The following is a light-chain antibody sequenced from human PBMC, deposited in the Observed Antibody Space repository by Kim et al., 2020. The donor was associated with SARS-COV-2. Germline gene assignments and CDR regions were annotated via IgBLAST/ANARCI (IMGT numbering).Light chain of an antibody. Sequence: SYELTQPPSLSVSPGQTASITCSGDKLGDKYACWYQQKPGQSPVLVIYQDSKRPSGIPERFSGSNSGNTATLTISGTQAMDEADYYCQAWDTGTHVVFGG. CDR3: QAWDTGTHVV. CDR1: KLGDKY. CDR2: QDS. J-gene: IGLJ2*01. V-gene: IGLV3-1*01.